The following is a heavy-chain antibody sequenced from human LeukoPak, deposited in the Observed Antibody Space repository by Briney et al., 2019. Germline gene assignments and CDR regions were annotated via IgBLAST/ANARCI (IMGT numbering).Heavy chain of an antibody. CDR1: GYTFTSYA. CDR2: INAGNGNT. Sequence: GASVTVSCKASGYTFTSYAMHWVRQAPGQRLEWMGWINAGNGNTKYSQKFQGRVTITRDTSASTAYMELSSLRSEDTAVYYCARDIPGMTVVSDAFDIWGQGTMVTVSS. V-gene: IGHV1-3*01. D-gene: IGHD4-23*01. CDR3: ARDIPGMTVVSDAFDI. J-gene: IGHJ3*02.